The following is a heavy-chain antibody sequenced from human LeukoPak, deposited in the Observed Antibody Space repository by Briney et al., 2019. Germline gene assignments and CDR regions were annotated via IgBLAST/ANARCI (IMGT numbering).Heavy chain of an antibody. CDR3: AKGYGDYLAV. CDR2: IRYDGSNK. CDR1: GFTFSSYG. Sequence: GGSLRLSCAASGFTFSSYGMHWVRQAPGKGLEWVAFIRYDGSNKYYADSVKGRFTISRDNSKNTLYLQMNSLRADDTAVYYCAKGYGDYLAVWGQGTMVTVSS. V-gene: IGHV3-30*02. D-gene: IGHD4-17*01. J-gene: IGHJ3*01.